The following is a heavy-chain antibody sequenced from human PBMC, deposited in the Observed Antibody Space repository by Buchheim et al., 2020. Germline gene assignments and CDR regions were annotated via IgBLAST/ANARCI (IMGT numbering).Heavy chain of an antibody. CDR1: GFTFRNYG. V-gene: IGHV3-30*18. D-gene: IGHD3-3*01. Sequence: QVQLVESGGGVVQPGGSLRLSRGASGFTFRNYGMHWVRQAPGKGLEWVAVISEDGREKYYTDSVKGRFTISRDNSKSTVDLQINSLRREDAAVYYCVKSRSGYYPRNFYFYMHVWGKGTT. J-gene: IGHJ6*03. CDR3: VKSRSGYYPRNFYFYMHV. CDR2: ISEDGREK.